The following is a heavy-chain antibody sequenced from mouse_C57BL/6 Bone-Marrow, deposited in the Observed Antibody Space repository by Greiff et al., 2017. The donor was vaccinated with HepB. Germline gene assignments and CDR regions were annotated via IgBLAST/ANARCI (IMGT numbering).Heavy chain of an antibody. Sequence: QVQLQQPGAELVMPGASVKLSCKASGYTFTSYWMHWVKQRPGQGLEWIGEIDPSDSYTNYNQKFKGKSTLTVDKSSSTAYMQLSSLTSEDSAVYYCARYDYGSGFDYWGQGTTLTVSS. CDR2: IDPSDSYT. CDR3: ARYDYGSGFDY. V-gene: IGHV1-69*01. D-gene: IGHD1-1*01. J-gene: IGHJ2*01. CDR1: GYTFTSYW.